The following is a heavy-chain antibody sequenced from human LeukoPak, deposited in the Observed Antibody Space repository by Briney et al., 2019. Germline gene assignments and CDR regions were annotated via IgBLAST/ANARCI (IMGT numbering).Heavy chain of an antibody. V-gene: IGHV3-23*01. CDR3: AKDTVYCSSTSCPLWVDY. Sequence: GGSLRLSCAASGFTFNNFAMSWVRQAPGKGLEWVSAISGSGGSTYYADSVKGRFTISRDNSKNTLYLQMNSLRAEDTAVYYCAKDTVYCSSTSCPLWVDYWGQGTLVTVSS. CDR1: GFTFNNFA. D-gene: IGHD2-2*01. CDR2: ISGSGGST. J-gene: IGHJ4*02.